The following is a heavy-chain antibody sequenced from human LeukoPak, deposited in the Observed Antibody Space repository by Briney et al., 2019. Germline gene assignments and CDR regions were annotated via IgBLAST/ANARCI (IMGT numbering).Heavy chain of an antibody. CDR2: INHSGST. V-gene: IGHV4-34*01. Sequence: SETLSLTCAVYGGSFSGYYWSWIRQPPGKGLEWIGEINHSGSTNYNPSLKSRVTISVDTSKNQFSLKLSSVTAADTAVYYCARDVYSYGYRSFDYWGQGTLVTVSS. J-gene: IGHJ4*02. CDR1: GGSFSGYY. D-gene: IGHD5-18*01. CDR3: ARDVYSYGYRSFDY.